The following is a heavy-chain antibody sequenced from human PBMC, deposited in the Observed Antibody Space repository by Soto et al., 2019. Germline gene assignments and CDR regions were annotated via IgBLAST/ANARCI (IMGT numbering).Heavy chain of an antibody. J-gene: IGHJ5*02. V-gene: IGHV1-18*04. CDR2: SSGYNGAT. CDR1: GYRFSGYG. Sequence: QVQLVQSGPEVRNPGASVRVSCRTSGYRFSGYGISWARLAPGQGLEWVGWSSGYNGATQYPQKFQGRVTLTADTSTRTGYMELGSLRVAGTAVYFCASSPLASRPSWFDPWRPGTLVTVSS. D-gene: IGHD6-6*01. CDR3: ASSPLASRPSWFDP.